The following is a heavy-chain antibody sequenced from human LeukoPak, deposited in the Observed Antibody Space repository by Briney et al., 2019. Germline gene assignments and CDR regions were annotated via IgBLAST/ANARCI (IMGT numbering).Heavy chain of an antibody. V-gene: IGHV1-69*10. Sequence: VKVSCKASGGTFSSYAISWVRQAPGQGLEWMGRINPILGIANYAQKFQGRVTITADKSTSTAYMELSSLRSEDTAVYYCARDRATVVKTNWFDPWGQGTLVTVSS. J-gene: IGHJ5*02. CDR3: ARDRATVVKTNWFDP. CDR2: INPILGIA. CDR1: GGTFSSYA. D-gene: IGHD4-17*01.